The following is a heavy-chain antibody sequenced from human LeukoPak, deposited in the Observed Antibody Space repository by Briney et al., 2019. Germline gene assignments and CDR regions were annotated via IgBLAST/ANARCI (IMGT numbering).Heavy chain of an antibody. CDR3: AQHGEFYFDI. J-gene: IGHJ2*01. D-gene: IGHD4-17*01. V-gene: IGHV4-34*01. CDR2: IHHSGGT. Sequence: SETLSLTCAVFGGSLSGRYWSWVRQPPGKGLEWIGQIHHSGGTSYDSSLRSRVTMSVDTSKNQFSLKLSSVTAADTAVYYCAQHGEFYFDIWGRGTLVTVSS. CDR1: GGSLSGRY.